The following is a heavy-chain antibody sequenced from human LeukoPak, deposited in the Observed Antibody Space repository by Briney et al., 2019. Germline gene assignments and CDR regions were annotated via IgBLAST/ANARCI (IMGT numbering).Heavy chain of an antibody. J-gene: IGHJ4*02. V-gene: IGHV3-23*01. CDR2: ISGSGGST. CDR1: GFTFSSYA. CDR3: AKYSSSWYGGTDFDY. Sequence: GGSLRPSCAASGFTFSSYAMSWVRQAPGKGLEWVSAISGSGGSTYYADSVKGRFTISRDNSKNTLYLQMNSLRAEDTAVYYCAKYSSSWYGGTDFDYWGQGTLVTVSS. D-gene: IGHD6-13*01.